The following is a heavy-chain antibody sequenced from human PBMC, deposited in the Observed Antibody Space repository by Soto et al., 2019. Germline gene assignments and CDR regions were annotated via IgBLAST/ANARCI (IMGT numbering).Heavy chain of an antibody. CDR2: IYYSGST. Sequence: QLQLQESGPGLVKPSETLSLTCTVSGGSISSSSYYWGWIRQPPGKGLEWIGSIYYSGSTYYNPSLKSRVTISVDTSKNQFSLKLSSVTAADTAVYYCAREERWLHSLDYWGQGTLVTVSS. CDR1: GGSISSSSYY. CDR3: AREERWLHSLDY. D-gene: IGHD5-12*01. V-gene: IGHV4-39*02. J-gene: IGHJ4*02.